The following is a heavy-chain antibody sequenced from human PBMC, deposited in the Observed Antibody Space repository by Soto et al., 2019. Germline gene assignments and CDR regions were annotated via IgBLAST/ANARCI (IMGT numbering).Heavy chain of an antibody. CDR1: GGSISSYY. D-gene: IGHD4-17*01. V-gene: IGHV4-59*01. CDR3: ARDKDGDYDY. Sequence: SETLSLTCTVSGGSISSYYWTWIRQPPGKGLEWVGYIYYSGSTNYNPSLKSRVTISVDTSKNQFSLKVSSVTVADTAVYFCARDKDGDYDYWGQGSLVTVSS. J-gene: IGHJ4*02. CDR2: IYYSGST.